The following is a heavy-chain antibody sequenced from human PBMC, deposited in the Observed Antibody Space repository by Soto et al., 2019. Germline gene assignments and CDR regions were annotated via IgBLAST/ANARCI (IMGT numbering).Heavy chain of an antibody. J-gene: IGHJ5*02. CDR1: GFTFSSYS. V-gene: IGHV3-21*01. D-gene: IGHD3-10*01. CDR2: ISSSSSYI. CDR3: ARDSVRRYYYGSGSYYPTNWFDP. Sequence: GGSLRLSCAASGFTFSSYSMNWVRQAPGKGLDWVSSISSSSSYIYYADSVKGRFTISRDNAKNSPYLQMNSLRAEDTAVYYCARDSVRRYYYGSGSYYPTNWFDPWGQGTLVTVSS.